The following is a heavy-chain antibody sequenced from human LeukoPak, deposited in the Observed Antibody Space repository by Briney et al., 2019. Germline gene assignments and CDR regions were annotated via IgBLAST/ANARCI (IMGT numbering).Heavy chain of an antibody. J-gene: IGHJ5*02. CDR1: GCTFTGHY. D-gene: IGHD2-15*01. CDR3: ARGGSCSGGSCSYNWFDP. CDR2: INPNSGGT. V-gene: IGHV1-2*02. Sequence: GASVRVSCKASGCTFTGHYMYWVRQAPGQGLEWMGWINPNSGGTNYAQKFQGRVTMTRDTSISTAYMELSRLRSDDTAVYYCARGGSCSGGSCSYNWFDPWGQGTLVTVSS.